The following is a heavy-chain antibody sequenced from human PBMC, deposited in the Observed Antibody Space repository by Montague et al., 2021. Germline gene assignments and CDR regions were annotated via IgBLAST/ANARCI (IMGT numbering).Heavy chain of an antibody. J-gene: IGHJ4*01. CDR2: MRSSGSP. D-gene: IGHD7-27*01. Sequence: SETLSLTCSVSGGSVNGYDWSWIRQPPGKGLEWIGYMRSSGSPNYNPSFRSRLAISIDRSRNQFSLELGFVTAADTAIYFCGRDYWGSIDYWGHGILVTVSS. V-gene: IGHV4-59*02. CDR3: GRDYWGSIDY. CDR1: GGSVNGYD.